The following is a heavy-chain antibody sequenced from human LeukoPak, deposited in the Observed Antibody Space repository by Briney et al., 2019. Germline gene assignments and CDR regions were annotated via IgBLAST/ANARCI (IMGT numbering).Heavy chain of an antibody. CDR3: AGRPGYCSSTSCYKGGGYYYYYMDV. Sequence: SETLSLTCTVSGGSISSSSYYWGWIRQPPGKGLEWIGSIYYSGSTYYNPSLKSRVTISVDTSKNQFSLKLSSVTAADTAVYYCAGRPGYCSSTSCYKGGGYYYYYMDVWGKGTTVTVSS. D-gene: IGHD2-2*02. V-gene: IGHV4-39*01. J-gene: IGHJ6*03. CDR1: GGSISSSSYY. CDR2: IYYSGST.